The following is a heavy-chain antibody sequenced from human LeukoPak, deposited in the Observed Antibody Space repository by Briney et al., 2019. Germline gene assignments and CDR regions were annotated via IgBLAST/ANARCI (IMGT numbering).Heavy chain of an antibody. V-gene: IGHV4-34*01. CDR1: GGSFSGYY. D-gene: IGHD2-21*01. J-gene: IGHJ4*02. Sequence: SETLSLTCAVYGGSFSGYYWSWIRQPPGKGLEWIGEINHSGSTYYNPSLKSRVTISVDTSKNQFSLKLSSVTAADTAVYYCARDRSAARSLVVSDYWGQGTLVTVSS. CDR3: ARDRSAARSLVVSDY. CDR2: INHSGST.